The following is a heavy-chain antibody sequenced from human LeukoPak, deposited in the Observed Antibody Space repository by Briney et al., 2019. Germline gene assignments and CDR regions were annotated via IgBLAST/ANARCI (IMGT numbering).Heavy chain of an antibody. CDR2: ITDTGEST. CDR1: GFTFSSYA. D-gene: IGHD6-13*01. Sequence: GGSLGLSCTASGFTFSSYAMTWVRQAPGKGLEWVSVITDTGESTYYADPVKGRFTISRDNSKNTLYLQMNSLKDEDTAVYYCAKDESTWSYGGFDYWGQGTLVTVSS. V-gene: IGHV3-23*01. CDR3: AKDESTWSYGGFDY. J-gene: IGHJ4*02.